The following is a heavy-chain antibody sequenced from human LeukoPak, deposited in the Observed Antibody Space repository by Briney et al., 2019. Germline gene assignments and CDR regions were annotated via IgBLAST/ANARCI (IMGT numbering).Heavy chain of an antibody. CDR2: IYHSGST. J-gene: IGHJ4*02. V-gene: IGHV4-4*02. D-gene: IGHD4-17*01. CDR1: GGSISSRNW. Sequence: ETLSLTCAVSGGSISSRNWWSWVRQPPGKGLEWIGEIYHSGSTNYNPSLKTRVTISVDKSKNQFSLKLSSVTAADTAVYYCARASHDYGDYSHFDYWGQGTLVTVSS. CDR3: ARASHDYGDYSHFDY.